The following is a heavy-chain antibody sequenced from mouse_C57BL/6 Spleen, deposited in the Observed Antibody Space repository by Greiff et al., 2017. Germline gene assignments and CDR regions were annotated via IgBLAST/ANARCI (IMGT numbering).Heavy chain of an antibody. V-gene: IGHV2-6-1*01. CDR2: IWSDGST. Sequence: VQLQESGPGLVAPSQSLSITCTVSGFSLTSYGVHWVRQPPGKGLEWLVVIWSDGSTTYNSARKSRLSISKDNSKSQVFLKMNSLQTDDTAMYYCARQGGYDYDEAWFAYWGQGTLVTVSA. J-gene: IGHJ3*01. CDR1: GFSLTSYG. D-gene: IGHD2-4*01. CDR3: ARQGGYDYDEAWFAY.